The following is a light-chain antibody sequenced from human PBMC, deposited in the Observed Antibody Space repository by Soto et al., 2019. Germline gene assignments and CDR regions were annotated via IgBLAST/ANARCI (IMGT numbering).Light chain of an antibody. Sequence: QSALTQPASVSGSPGQSITISCTGTSSDVGGYNFVSWYQQHPGKAPKFLIYDVRNRPSGVSNRFSGSRSGNTASLTISGLQAEDEADYYCSPYTSSSTVVFGGGTKLTVL. CDR2: DVR. V-gene: IGLV2-14*03. CDR1: SSDVGGYNF. J-gene: IGLJ2*01. CDR3: SPYTSSSTVV.